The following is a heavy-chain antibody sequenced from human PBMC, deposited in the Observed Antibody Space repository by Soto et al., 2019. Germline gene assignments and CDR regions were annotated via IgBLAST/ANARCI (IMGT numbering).Heavy chain of an antibody. D-gene: IGHD3-10*01. CDR1: GLTFGSRA. CDR3: ARGSTESYPGSRIFDF. J-gene: IGHJ4*02. Sequence: GGSLRLSCVASGLTFGSRAMIWVRQAPGEGLQWVATITDNGGDAKYADSVRGRFVISRDNSKKTLYLKMTSLTAEDSAMYFCARGSTESYPGSRIFDFWGRGTLVTVSS. V-gene: IGHV3-23*01. CDR2: ITDNGGDA.